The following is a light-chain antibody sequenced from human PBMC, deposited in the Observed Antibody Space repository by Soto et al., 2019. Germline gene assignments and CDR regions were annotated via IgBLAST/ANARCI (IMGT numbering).Light chain of an antibody. CDR2: GNT. Sequence: QSALTQPPSVSGAPGQRVTISCTGSGSNIGAGFDVHWYQHLPGTVPKLIIQGNTNRPSGVPDRFSGSRSGASAALAISGLQPDDEADYYCQSYDSTLGAVFGGGTKLTVL. CDR3: QSYDSTLGAV. J-gene: IGLJ2*01. CDR1: GSNIGAGFD. V-gene: IGLV1-40*01.